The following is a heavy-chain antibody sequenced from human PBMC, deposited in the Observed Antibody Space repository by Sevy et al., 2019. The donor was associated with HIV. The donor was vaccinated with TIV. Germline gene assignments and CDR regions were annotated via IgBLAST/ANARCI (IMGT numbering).Heavy chain of an antibody. Sequence: ASVKVSCKASRYRFTSHGMSWVRQAPGQGLEWMGWISGYNGNTNYAQIFQGRVTLTTDTSTTTAYMEVRTLTSDDTAVYFCARDHPMTAVTTGGFDFWGQGTLVTVSS. V-gene: IGHV1-18*01. CDR2: ISGYNGNT. CDR1: RYRFTSHG. J-gene: IGHJ4*02. D-gene: IGHD4-4*01. CDR3: ARDHPMTAVTTGGFDF.